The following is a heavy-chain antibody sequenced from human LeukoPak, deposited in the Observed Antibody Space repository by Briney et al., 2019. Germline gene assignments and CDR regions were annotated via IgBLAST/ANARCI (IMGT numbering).Heavy chain of an antibody. V-gene: IGHV4-59*01. CDR1: GGSISGYY. J-gene: IGHJ4*02. D-gene: IGHD1-26*01. CDR3: ARGEWDLLFDY. Sequence: KPSETLSLTCTVSGGSISGYYWSWIRQPPGKELEWIGYIFYSGSTNYNPSLKSRVTISVDTSKNQFSLKLSSVTAADTAVYYCARGEWDLLFDYWGQGTLVTVSS. CDR2: IFYSGST.